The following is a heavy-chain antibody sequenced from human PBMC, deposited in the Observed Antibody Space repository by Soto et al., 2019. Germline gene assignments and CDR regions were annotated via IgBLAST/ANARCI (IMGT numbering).Heavy chain of an antibody. V-gene: IGHV5-51*01. J-gene: IGHJ6*02. CDR1: GYSFTSYW. CDR3: ARHLASGFWSGYSLFYGMDV. CDR2: IYPGDSDT. Sequence: PGESLKISCKGSGYSFTSYWIGWVRQMPGKGLEWMGIIYPGDSDTRYSPSFQGQVTISADKSISTAYLQWSSLKASDTAMYYCARHLASGFWSGYSLFYGMDVGGQGTTVTVSS. D-gene: IGHD3-3*01.